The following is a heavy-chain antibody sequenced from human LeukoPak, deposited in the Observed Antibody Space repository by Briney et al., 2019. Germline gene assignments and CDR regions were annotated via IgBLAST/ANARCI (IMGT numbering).Heavy chain of an antibody. CDR1: GFTFSYCT. CDR3: AREGARYFDY. CDR2: ISYDGSNK. D-gene: IGHD6-6*01. V-gene: IGHV3-30*04. J-gene: IGHJ4*02. Sequence: GGSLRLSCAASGFTFSYCTLHWVRQAPGKGLEWVAVISYDGSNKYYADSVKGRFTISRDNSKNTLYLQMNSLRAEDTAVYYCAREGARYFDYWGQGTLVTVSS.